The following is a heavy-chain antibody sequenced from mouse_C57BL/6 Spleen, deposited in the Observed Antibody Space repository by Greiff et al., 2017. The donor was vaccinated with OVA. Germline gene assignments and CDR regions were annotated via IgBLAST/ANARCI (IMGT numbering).Heavy chain of an antibody. CDR3: APDYYGSSHQAWFAY. CDR1: GFNIKNTY. Sequence: EVKLQQSVAELVRPGASVKLSCTASGFNIKNTYMHWVKQRPEQGLEWIGRIDPANGNTKYAPKFQGKATITADTSSNTAYLQLSSLTSEDTAIYYCAPDYYGSSHQAWFAYWGQGTLVTVSA. V-gene: IGHV14-3*01. J-gene: IGHJ3*01. D-gene: IGHD1-1*01. CDR2: IDPANGNT.